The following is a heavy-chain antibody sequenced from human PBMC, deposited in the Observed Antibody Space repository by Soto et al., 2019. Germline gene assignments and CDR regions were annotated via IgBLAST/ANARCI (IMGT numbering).Heavy chain of an antibody. CDR3: TAADDFDY. V-gene: IGHV3-53*01. Sequence: GGSLRLSCAASGFTVSSNYMSWVRQAPGKGLEWVSVIYSGGSTYYADSVKGRFTISRDNSKNTLYLQMNSLRAEDTAVYYWTAADDFDYGGQGPLVTVSS. D-gene: IGHD6-13*01. CDR2: IYSGGST. J-gene: IGHJ4*02. CDR1: GFTVSSNY.